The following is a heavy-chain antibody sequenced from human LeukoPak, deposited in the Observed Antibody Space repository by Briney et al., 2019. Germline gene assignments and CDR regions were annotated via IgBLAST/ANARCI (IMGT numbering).Heavy chain of an antibody. CDR1: GFTFSSYS. CDR3: ARDRIVGATVDFDY. J-gene: IGHJ4*02. Sequence: GGSLRLSCAASGFTFSSYSMNWVRQAPGMGLEWVSSISSSSSYIYYADSVKGRFTISRDNAKNSLYLQMNSLRAEDTAVYYCARDRIVGATVDFDYWGQGTLVTVSS. CDR2: ISSSSSYI. V-gene: IGHV3-21*01. D-gene: IGHD1-26*01.